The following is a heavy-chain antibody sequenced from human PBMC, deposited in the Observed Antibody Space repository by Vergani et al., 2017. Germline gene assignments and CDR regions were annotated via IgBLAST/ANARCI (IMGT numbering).Heavy chain of an antibody. Sequence: QVQLQQSGPGLVKPSQTLSLTCAISGDSVSSNSAAWNWLRPSPSRGLEWLGRTYYRSKWYNSYAVSVNSRITIHPDTSKNQFSLQLNSVTPEDTAVSYCARSSIRGYSYGLPTGVDYWGQGTLVTVSS. CDR2: TYYRSKWYN. CDR1: GDSVSSNSAA. CDR3: ARSSIRGYSYGLPTGVDY. J-gene: IGHJ4*02. V-gene: IGHV6-1*01. D-gene: IGHD5-18*01.